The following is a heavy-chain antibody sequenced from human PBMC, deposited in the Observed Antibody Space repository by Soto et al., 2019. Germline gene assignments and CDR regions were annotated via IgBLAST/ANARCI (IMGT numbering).Heavy chain of an antibody. CDR1: GGTFSSYA. CDR2: IIPIFGTA. Sequence: QVQLVQSGAEVKKPGSSVKVSCKASGGTFSSYAISWVRQAPGQGLEWMGGIIPIFGTANYAQKFKGRVTITADEYRSTAYMELSSLRSEDTAVYYCARVVTVVKSFHYWYFDLWGRGTLVTVSS. CDR3: ARVVTVVKSFHYWYFDL. J-gene: IGHJ2*01. V-gene: IGHV1-69*12. D-gene: IGHD2-15*01.